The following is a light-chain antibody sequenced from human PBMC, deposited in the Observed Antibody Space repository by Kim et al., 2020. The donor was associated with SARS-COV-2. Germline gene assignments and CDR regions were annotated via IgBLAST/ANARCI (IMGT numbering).Light chain of an antibody. J-gene: IGLJ2*01. V-gene: IGLV3-19*01. CDR1: SLRGYY. Sequence: SVALGQTVRITCQGDSLRGYYASWYQQKPGQAPVLVIFGKNNRPSGIPDRFSGSSSGNTASLTITGAQAEDEADYYCNSRDSSGIVFGGGTKLTVL. CDR2: GKN. CDR3: NSRDSSGIV.